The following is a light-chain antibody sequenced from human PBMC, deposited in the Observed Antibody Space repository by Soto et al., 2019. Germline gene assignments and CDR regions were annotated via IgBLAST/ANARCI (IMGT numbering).Light chain of an antibody. CDR2: EVR. CDR3: TSYTPTGALV. J-gene: IGLJ6*01. V-gene: IGLV2-14*01. CDR1: NTDVGGYNY. Sequence: QSVLTQPASVSGSPGQSITVSCTGTNTDVGGYNYVSWYQHRPGKAPRLMIYEVRNRLSGVSNRFSGSKSGNTASLPISGLQSADEADYYCTSYTPTGALVFGSGTKLTVL.